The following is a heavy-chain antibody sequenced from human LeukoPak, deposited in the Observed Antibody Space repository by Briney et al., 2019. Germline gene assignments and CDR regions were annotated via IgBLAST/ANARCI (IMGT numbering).Heavy chain of an antibody. D-gene: IGHD1-26*01. Sequence: GGSLRLSCAASGFTFSSCAMSWVRQAPGKGLEWVSGISASGGHTFYADSVKGRFSISRDNSKNTLYLQMNSLRVEDTAIHYCAKYSGDYFGDYWGQGKPGHRLL. CDR1: GFTFSSCA. CDR3: AKYSGDYFGDY. V-gene: IGHV3-23*01. J-gene: IGHJ4*02. CDR2: ISASGGHT.